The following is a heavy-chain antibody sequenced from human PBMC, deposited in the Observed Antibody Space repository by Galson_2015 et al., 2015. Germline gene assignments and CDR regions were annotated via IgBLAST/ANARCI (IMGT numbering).Heavy chain of an antibody. CDR1: GYTFTNYG. CDR3: ARDCSGGTCYSCGLSYWLDP. J-gene: IGHJ5*02. D-gene: IGHD2-15*01. V-gene: IGHV1-18*01. CDR2: ISGYNGNI. Sequence: SVKVSCKASGYTFTNYGISWVRQAPGQGLEWMGWISGYNGNINYAQKLQDRVSMTTDTSTSTAYMELRSLTSDDTAMYFCARDCSGGTCYSCGLSYWLDPWGQGTLVTVSS.